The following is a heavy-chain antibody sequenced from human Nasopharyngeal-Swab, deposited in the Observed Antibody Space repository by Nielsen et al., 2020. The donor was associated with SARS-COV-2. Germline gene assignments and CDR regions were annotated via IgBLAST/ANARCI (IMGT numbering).Heavy chain of an antibody. CDR1: GGSISSSSYY. CDR3: ARVVPAAHDAFDI. V-gene: IGHV4-39*01. J-gene: IGHJ3*02. D-gene: IGHD2-2*01. CDR2: IYYSGST. Sequence: GSLRLSCTVSGGSISSSSYYWGWIRQPPGKGLEWIGSIYYSGSTYYNPSLKSRVTISVDTSKNQFSLKLSSVTAADTAVYYCARVVPAAHDAFDIWGQGTMVTVSS.